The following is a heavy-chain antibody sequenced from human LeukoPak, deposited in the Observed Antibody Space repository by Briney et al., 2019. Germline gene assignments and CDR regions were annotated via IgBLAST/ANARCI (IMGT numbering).Heavy chain of an antibody. D-gene: IGHD5-24*01. J-gene: IGHJ4*02. CDR1: GGSFSGYY. V-gene: IGHV4-34*01. Sequence: SETLSLTCAVYGGSFSGYYWTWIRQPPGKGLEWIGEIHYSGRINYNPSLKSRVTISADTSNNHFSLKMYSVTAADTAVYYCSRGTDAYKCGNSWGQGTLVTVSS. CDR2: IHYSGRI. CDR3: SRGTDAYKCGNS.